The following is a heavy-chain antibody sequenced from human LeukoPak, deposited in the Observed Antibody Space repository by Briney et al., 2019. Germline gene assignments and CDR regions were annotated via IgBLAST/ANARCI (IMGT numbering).Heavy chain of an antibody. D-gene: IGHD3-9*01. CDR3: ARGVLRYFDWFASPSDAFDI. V-gene: IGHV3-21*01. J-gene: IGHJ3*02. CDR1: GFTFSSYS. CDR2: ISSSSYI. Sequence: AGGSLRLSCAASGFTFSSYSMNWVRQAPGKGLEWVSSISSSSYIYYADSVKGRFTISRDNAKNSLYLQMNSLRAEDTAVYYCARGVLRYFDWFASPSDAFDIWGQGTMVTVSS.